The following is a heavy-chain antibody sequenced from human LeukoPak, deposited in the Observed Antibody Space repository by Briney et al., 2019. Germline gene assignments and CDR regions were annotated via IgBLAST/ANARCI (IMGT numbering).Heavy chain of an antibody. CDR3: ARDGSLPDY. J-gene: IGHJ4*02. Sequence: PGGSLRLSCAASGFTFSRYWMHWVRQAPGKGLVWVSRINSDGIATSYADPVKGRFTISRDNAKNTLYLQMNSLRAEDTAVYYCARDGSLPDYWGQGTLVTVSS. CDR2: INSDGIAT. CDR1: GFTFSRYW. V-gene: IGHV3-74*01.